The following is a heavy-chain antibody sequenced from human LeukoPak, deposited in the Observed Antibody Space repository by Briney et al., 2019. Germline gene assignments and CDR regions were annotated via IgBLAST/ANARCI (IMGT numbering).Heavy chain of an antibody. D-gene: IGHD3-10*01. J-gene: IGHJ5*02. CDR1: DGAIAGYS. Sequence: PSETLSLTCTVSDGAIAGYSWSWIRQAPGKGLEWIGYIYYSGDTNYNPSLKSRVTVSVDTSKSQFSLKLTSVTAADTAVYYCVRGPYGSGISNWFDPWGQGTQVIVSS. V-gene: IGHV4-59*01. CDR2: IYYSGDT. CDR3: VRGPYGSGISNWFDP.